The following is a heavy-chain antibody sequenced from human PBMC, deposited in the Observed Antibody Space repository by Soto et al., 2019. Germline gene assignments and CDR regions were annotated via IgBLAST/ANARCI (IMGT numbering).Heavy chain of an antibody. CDR1: GGSISSYY. CDR3: ARGKALRYYYYGMDV. CDR2: IYYSGST. J-gene: IGHJ6*02. D-gene: IGHD4-17*01. V-gene: IGHV4-59*01. Sequence: QVQLQESGPGLVKPSETLSLTCTVSGGSISSYYWSWIRQPPGKGLEWIGYIYYSGSTNYNPSLKSRVTISVDTSKNQFSLKLSSVTAADTAVYYRARGKALRYYYYGMDVWGQGTTVTVSS.